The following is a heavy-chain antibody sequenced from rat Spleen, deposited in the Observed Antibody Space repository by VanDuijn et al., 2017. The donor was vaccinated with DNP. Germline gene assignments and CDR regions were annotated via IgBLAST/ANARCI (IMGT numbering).Heavy chain of an antibody. J-gene: IGHJ2*01. V-gene: IGHV5-29*01. D-gene: IGHD4-3*01. CDR2: IGSDGYAP. CDR3: VRWNSGHFDY. CDR1: GFTFSNYG. Sequence: EVQLVETGGGLVQPGRSLKLSCVASGFTFSNYGMAWVRQAPTKGLEWVAYIGSDGYAPYYGHSVKGRFTISRDNAKSTLYLQMNSLRSEDTATYYCVRWNSGHFDYWGQGVMVTVSS.